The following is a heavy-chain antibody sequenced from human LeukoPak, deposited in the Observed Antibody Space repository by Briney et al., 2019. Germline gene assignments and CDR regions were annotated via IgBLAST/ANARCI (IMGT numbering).Heavy chain of an antibody. Sequence: SETLSLTCTVSGGSISSYYWSWIRQPPGKGLEWIGYIYYSGSTNYNPSLKSRVTISVDTSKNQSSLKLSSVTAADTAVYYCARGIIHAFDIWGQGTMVTVSS. CDR1: GGSISSYY. CDR2: IYYSGST. J-gene: IGHJ3*02. V-gene: IGHV4-59*01. CDR3: ARGIIHAFDI. D-gene: IGHD2-15*01.